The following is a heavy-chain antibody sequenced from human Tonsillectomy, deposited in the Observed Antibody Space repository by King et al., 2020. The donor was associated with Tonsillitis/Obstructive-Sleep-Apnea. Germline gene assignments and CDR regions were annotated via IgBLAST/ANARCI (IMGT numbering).Heavy chain of an antibody. V-gene: IGHV2-26*01. CDR2: IFSNDEK. Sequence: TLKESGPVLVKPTETLTLTCTVSGFSLSNARMGVSWIRQPPGKALEWLAHIFSNDEKSYSTSLKSRLTISKETSKSQVVLTMTNMDPVDTATYYCARISTFGGVIVIPAFDIWGQGTMVTVSS. CDR3: ARISTFGGVIVIPAFDI. D-gene: IGHD3-16*02. CDR1: GFSLSNARMG. J-gene: IGHJ3*02.